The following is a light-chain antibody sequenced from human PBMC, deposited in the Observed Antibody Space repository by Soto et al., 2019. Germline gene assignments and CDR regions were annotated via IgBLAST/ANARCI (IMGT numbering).Light chain of an antibody. CDR3: HQRQSWPRT. Sequence: IVLTQPPATLSSFTGDGVTLSSRASQAVNTRLAWYQHRPGQAPRLLIYLASNRAAGVPARFSGSGSGTDFTLTISDVEPEDFAVYYCHQRQSWPRTFGQGSNVDI. CDR2: LAS. CDR1: QAVNTR. V-gene: IGKV3-11*01. J-gene: IGKJ1*01.